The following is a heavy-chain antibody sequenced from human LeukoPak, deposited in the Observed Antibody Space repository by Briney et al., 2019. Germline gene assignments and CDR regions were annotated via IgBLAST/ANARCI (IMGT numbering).Heavy chain of an antibody. Sequence: QTGGSLRLSCAASGFAFSSYWMSWVRQAPGKGLEWAANIKQDGSEKNYVDSVKGRFTISRDNAKTSLYLQMNSLRAEDTAVYYCARSLWPEDYWGQGTLVTVSS. D-gene: IGHD5-18*01. V-gene: IGHV3-7*01. CDR3: ARSLWPEDY. CDR2: IKQDGSEK. J-gene: IGHJ4*02. CDR1: GFAFSSYW.